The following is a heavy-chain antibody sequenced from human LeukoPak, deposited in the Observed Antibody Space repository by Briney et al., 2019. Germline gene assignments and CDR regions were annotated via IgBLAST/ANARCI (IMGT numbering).Heavy chain of an antibody. CDR3: ARGKRVVVTATNWFDP. D-gene: IGHD2-21*02. CDR2: IYYSGST. CDR1: GGSISSGDYY. V-gene: IGHV4-30-4*01. Sequence: SETLSLTCTVSGGSISSGDYYWSWIRQPPGKGLEWIGYIYYSGSTYYNPSLKSRVTISVDTSKNQFSLQLSSVTAADTAVYYCARGKRVVVTATNWFDPWGQGTLVTVSS. J-gene: IGHJ5*02.